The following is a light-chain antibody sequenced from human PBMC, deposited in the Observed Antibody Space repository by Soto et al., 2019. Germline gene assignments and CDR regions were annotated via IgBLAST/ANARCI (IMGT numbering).Light chain of an antibody. CDR2: DNN. V-gene: IGLV1-51*01. CDR1: SSNIGNNY. J-gene: IGLJ2*01. Sequence: QSVLTQPPSVSAAPGQRVTISGSGSSSNIGNNYVSWYQQLPGTAPKLLIYDNNQRPSGIPDRFSGSKSGTSATLVIAGLQTGDEADYYCGTWDDTQSAVVFGGVTKLTVL. CDR3: GTWDDTQSAVV.